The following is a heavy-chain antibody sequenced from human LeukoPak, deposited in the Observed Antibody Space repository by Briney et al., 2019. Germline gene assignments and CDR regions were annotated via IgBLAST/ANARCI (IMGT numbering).Heavy chain of an antibody. D-gene: IGHD1-26*01. CDR2: ISSSSSTI. Sequence: GGSLRLSCAASGFTFSSYSMNWVRQAPGKGLEWVSYISSSSSTIYYADSVKGRFTISRDNAKNSLYLQMNSLRAEDTAVYYCARQGYSDFSSRPFDYWGQGTLVTVSS. CDR3: ARQGYSDFSSRPFDY. V-gene: IGHV3-48*01. CDR1: GFTFSSYS. J-gene: IGHJ4*02.